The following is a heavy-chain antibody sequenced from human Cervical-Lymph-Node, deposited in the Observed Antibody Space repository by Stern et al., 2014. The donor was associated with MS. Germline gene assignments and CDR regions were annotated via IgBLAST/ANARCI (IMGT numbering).Heavy chain of an antibody. J-gene: IGHJ5*02. D-gene: IGHD3-22*01. CDR2: FYTSGRT. CDR3: AREVVAADNNWFDP. V-gene: IGHV4-61*02. Sequence: QVQLQESGPGLVKPSQTLSLTCTVSGGSISSGNYYWSWIRQPAGKGLEWIGRFYTSGRTKYNPSLKSRVPISVDLSKNQSPLNLISGTAADTAVYYCAREVVAADNNWFDPWGQGTLVTVSS. CDR1: GGSISSGNYY.